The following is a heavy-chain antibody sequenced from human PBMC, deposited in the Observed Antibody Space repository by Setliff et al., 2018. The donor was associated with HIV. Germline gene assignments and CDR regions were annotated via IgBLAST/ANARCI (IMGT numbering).Heavy chain of an antibody. D-gene: IGHD4-17*01. CDR2: IYTSGST. CDR1: GGSISSGSYY. V-gene: IGHV4-61*09. Sequence: SLTCTVSGGSISSGSYYWSWIRQPAGKGLEWIGHIYTSGSTNYNPSLKSRVTISVDTSKNQFSLKLSSVTAADTAVYYCARGPLYGDYVPWGQGTLVTVSS. J-gene: IGHJ5*02. CDR3: ARGPLYGDYVP.